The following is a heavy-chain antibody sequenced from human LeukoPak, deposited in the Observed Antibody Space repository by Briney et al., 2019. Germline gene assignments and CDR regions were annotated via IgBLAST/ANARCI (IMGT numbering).Heavy chain of an antibody. V-gene: IGHV3-30*03. CDR1: GFTFSTYG. J-gene: IGHJ6*02. CDR2: ISYNGNNQ. CDR3: ARDSPPYGSGSYPYGMDV. Sequence: PGGSLRLSCAASGFTFSTYGIHWVRQAPGKGLEWVAVISYNGNNQYHADSVKGRFTLSRDNSKNTVNLQMNNLRAEDTAVYYCARDSPPYGSGSYPYGMDVWGQGTTVTVSS. D-gene: IGHD3-10*01.